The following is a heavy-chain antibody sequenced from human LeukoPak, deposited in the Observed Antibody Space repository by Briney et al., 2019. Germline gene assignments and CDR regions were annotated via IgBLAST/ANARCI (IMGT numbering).Heavy chain of an antibody. CDR1: GGSISSYY. Sequence: SETLSLTCTVSGGSISSYYWSWIRQPPGKGLEWIGYIYYSGSTNYNPSLKSRVTISVDTSKNQFSLKLSSVTAADTAVYYCARRFGTTTVAYDAFDIWGQGTMVTVSS. J-gene: IGHJ3*02. D-gene: IGHD4-23*01. V-gene: IGHV4-59*08. CDR2: IYYSGST. CDR3: ARRFGTTTVAYDAFDI.